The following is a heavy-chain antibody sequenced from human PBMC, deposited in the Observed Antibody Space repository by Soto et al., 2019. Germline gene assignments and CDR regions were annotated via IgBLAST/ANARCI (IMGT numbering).Heavy chain of an antibody. Sequence: PSETLSLTCSVSDGSIISDYWSWIRQPPGKGLEWIAYIYYSGSTNYNPSLKSRVAISGDTSKNQFSLKLSSVTAADTAVYYCARTVIGGFDYWGQGTLVTSPQ. CDR2: IYYSGST. D-gene: IGHD3-16*02. CDR3: ARTVIGGFDY. V-gene: IGHV4-59*01. CDR1: DGSIISDY. J-gene: IGHJ4*02.